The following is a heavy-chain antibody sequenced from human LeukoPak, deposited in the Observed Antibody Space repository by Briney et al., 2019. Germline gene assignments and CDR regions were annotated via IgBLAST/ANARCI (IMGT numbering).Heavy chain of an antibody. CDR1: GFTFSSYW. CDR2: IKQDGSEK. J-gene: IGHJ4*02. Sequence: PGGSLRLSCAASGFTFSSYWMSWVRQAPGKGLEWVANIKQDGSEKYYVDSVKGRFTISRDNAKNSLYLQMNSLRAEDTALYYCAKGDSSGYYYNLFDYWGQGTLVTVSS. D-gene: IGHD3-22*01. V-gene: IGHV3-7*03. CDR3: AKGDSSGYYYNLFDY.